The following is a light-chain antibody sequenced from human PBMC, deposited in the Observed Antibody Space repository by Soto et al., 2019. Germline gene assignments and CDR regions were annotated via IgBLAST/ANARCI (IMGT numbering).Light chain of an antibody. CDR1: SSDVGAYNY. V-gene: IGLV2-8*01. J-gene: IGLJ3*02. CDR3: SSFAGWKHCWV. Sequence: QSALTQPPSASGSPGQSVTISCTGTSSDVGAYNYVSWFQQHPGKAPKLMIYEVSKRPSGVPDRFSGSKSGNTASLTVSGLQAEDEADYYCSSFAGWKHCWVLGGGTKVTVL. CDR2: EVS.